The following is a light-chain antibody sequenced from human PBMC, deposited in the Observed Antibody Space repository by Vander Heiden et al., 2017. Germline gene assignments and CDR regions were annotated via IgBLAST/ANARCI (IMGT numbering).Light chain of an antibody. V-gene: IGLV2-14*03. Sequence: QSALTQPASVSGSPGQSITISCTGSNNDVGGHDHVSWYQQHPGKAPKLMIFDVTNRPSGVSNRFSGSKSGNTASLTISGLRAEDEADYYCSSFSTSSTVVVFGGRTKLTVL. CDR3: SSFSTSSTVVV. CDR2: DVT. CDR1: NNDVGGHDH. J-gene: IGLJ2*01.